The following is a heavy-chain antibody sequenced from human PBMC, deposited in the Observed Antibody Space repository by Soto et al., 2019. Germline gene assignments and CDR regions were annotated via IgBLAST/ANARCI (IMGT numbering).Heavy chain of an antibody. CDR1: SGSISSSNW. CDR2: IYHSGST. Sequence: SETLSLTCAVSSGSISSSNWWSWVRQPPGKGLEWIGEIYHSGSTNYNPSLKSRDTISVDKSKNQFSLKLSSVTAADTAVYYCARVSSPFGYYYYMDVWGKGTTVTVSS. V-gene: IGHV4-4*02. J-gene: IGHJ6*03. CDR3: ARVSSPFGYYYYMDV. D-gene: IGHD3-16*01.